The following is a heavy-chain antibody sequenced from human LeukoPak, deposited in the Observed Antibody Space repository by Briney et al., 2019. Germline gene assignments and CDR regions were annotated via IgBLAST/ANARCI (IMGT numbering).Heavy chain of an antibody. Sequence: ASVKVSCKAFVYTFTGYSMYWVRQAPGQGLEWMGWINPNSGDTNYAQKFQGRVTMTRDTSITTAYMDLSRLTSDDTAVYYCARSGRLAYFDYWGQGTLVTVSS. CDR1: VYTFTGYS. J-gene: IGHJ4*02. CDR2: INPNSGDT. D-gene: IGHD3-3*01. V-gene: IGHV1-2*02. CDR3: ARSGRLAYFDY.